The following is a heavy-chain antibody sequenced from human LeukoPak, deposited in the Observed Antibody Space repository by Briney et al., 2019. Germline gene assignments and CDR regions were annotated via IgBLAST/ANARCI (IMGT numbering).Heavy chain of an antibody. J-gene: IGHJ4*02. D-gene: IGHD3-22*01. Sequence: GRSLRLSCAASGFTFSSYAVSWVRQAPGKWLEWVSAISGSGGSTYYADSVKGRFTISRDNSKNTLYLQMNSLRAEDTAVYYCAKRSYYYDSSGYSLGYWGQGTLVTVSS. CDR1: GFTFSSYA. V-gene: IGHV3-23*01. CDR2: ISGSGGST. CDR3: AKRSYYYDSSGYSLGY.